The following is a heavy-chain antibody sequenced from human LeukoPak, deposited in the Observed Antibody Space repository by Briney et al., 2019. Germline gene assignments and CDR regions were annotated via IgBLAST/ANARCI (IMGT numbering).Heavy chain of an antibody. V-gene: IGHV3-23*01. Sequence: GGSLRLSCAASGFSFSSYAMSWVRQAPGKGLEWVSAISRSGGSTYYADSVKGRFTISRDNSKNTLYLQMNSLRAEDTAVYYCARDPGYSGSYLFDYWGQGTLVTVSS. CDR1: GFSFSSYA. CDR3: ARDPGYSGSYLFDY. D-gene: IGHD1-26*01. CDR2: ISRSGGST. J-gene: IGHJ4*02.